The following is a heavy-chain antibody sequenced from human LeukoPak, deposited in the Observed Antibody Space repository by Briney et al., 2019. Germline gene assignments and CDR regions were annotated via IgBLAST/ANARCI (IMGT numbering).Heavy chain of an antibody. V-gene: IGHV4-59*01. J-gene: IGHJ5*02. D-gene: IGHD2-15*01. Sequence: PSETLSLTCSVSGDSISSDYWNWIRQPPGKGLEWIGYVFYTGRTNYNPSFKSRVTMSVDPSKSQFSLKLTSVTAADTAVYFCARGVVVVANAPEWFDPWGQGTPVIVSP. CDR1: GDSISSDY. CDR2: VFYTGRT. CDR3: ARGVVVVANAPEWFDP.